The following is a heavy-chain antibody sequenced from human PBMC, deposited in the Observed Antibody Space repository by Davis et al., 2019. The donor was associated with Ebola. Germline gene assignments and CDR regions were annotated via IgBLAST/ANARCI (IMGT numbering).Heavy chain of an antibody. J-gene: IGHJ3*02. CDR3: ARPPFGVVTRGAFDI. V-gene: IGHV3-21*01. CDR2: ISSSSSYI. D-gene: IGHD3-3*01. CDR1: GFTFSSYS. Sequence: PGGSLRLSCAASGFTFSSYSMNWVRQAPGKGLEWVSSISSSSSYIYYADSVKGRFTIFRDNAKNSLYLQMNSLRAEDTAVYYCARPPFGVVTRGAFDIWGQGTMVTVSS.